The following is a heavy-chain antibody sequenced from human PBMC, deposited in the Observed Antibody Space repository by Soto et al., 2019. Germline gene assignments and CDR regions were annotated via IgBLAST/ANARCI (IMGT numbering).Heavy chain of an antibody. CDR1: GYTFTSYG. J-gene: IGHJ4*02. Sequence: GASVKVSCKASGYTFTSYGISWVRQAPGQGLEWMGWISAYNGNTNYAQKLQGRVTMTTDTSTSTAYMELRSLRSDDTAVYYCARYDSSGYSRRLFDYWGQGTLVTVSS. D-gene: IGHD3-22*01. V-gene: IGHV1-18*01. CDR3: ARYDSSGYSRRLFDY. CDR2: ISAYNGNT.